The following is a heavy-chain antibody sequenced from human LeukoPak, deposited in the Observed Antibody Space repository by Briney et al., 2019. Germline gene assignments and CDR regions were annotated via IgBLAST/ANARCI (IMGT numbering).Heavy chain of an antibody. CDR3: AKDLYGDYDNDWI. J-gene: IGHJ4*02. CDR2: ISGSGGGT. D-gene: IGHD4-17*01. Sequence: GGSLRLSCAASGFTFSSYAMSWVRQAPGKGLEWVSAISGSGGGTYYADSVKGRFTISRDNSKNTLYLQMNSLRAEDTAVYYCAKDLYGDYDNDWIWGQGTLVTVSS. V-gene: IGHV3-23*01. CDR1: GFTFSSYA.